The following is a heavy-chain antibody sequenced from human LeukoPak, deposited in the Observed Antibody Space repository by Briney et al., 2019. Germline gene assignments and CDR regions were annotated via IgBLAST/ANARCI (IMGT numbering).Heavy chain of an antibody. J-gene: IGHJ4*02. V-gene: IGHV3-30*17. CDR2: ISYDGSNK. CDR3: AREVGAAAEPLDY. CDR1: GFTFSSYA. D-gene: IGHD6-13*01. Sequence: GRSLSLSCAASGFTFSSYARPWVRRAQGKGLEWVAVISYDGSNKYYADSVKGRFTISRDNSKNTPYLQMNSLRAEDTAVYYCAREVGAAAEPLDYWGQGTLVTVSS.